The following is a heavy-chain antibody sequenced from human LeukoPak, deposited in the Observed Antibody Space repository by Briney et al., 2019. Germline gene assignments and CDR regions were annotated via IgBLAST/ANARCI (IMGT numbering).Heavy chain of an antibody. V-gene: IGHV3-74*01. CDR1: GFAFSSYW. D-gene: IGHD5-18*01. CDR3: ARDRGYGYLFDY. Sequence: GGSLRLSCAASGFAFSSYWMHWVRQAPGKGLVWVSRINSDGSSTSYADSVKGRFTISRDNAKNTLYLQMNSLRAEDTAVYYCARDRGYGYLFDYWGQGTLVTVSS. J-gene: IGHJ4*02. CDR2: INSDGSST.